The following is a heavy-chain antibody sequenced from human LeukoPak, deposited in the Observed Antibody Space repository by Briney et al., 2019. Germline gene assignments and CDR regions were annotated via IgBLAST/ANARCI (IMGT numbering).Heavy chain of an antibody. V-gene: IGHV4-59*08. D-gene: IGHD6-19*01. CDR1: GGSISSYY. CDR2: IYYSGST. J-gene: IGHJ4*02. Sequence: SETLSLTCSVSGGSISSYYWSWIRQPPGKGLEWIGYIYYSGSTNYNPSLKSRVTISVDTSKNQFSLKLSSVTAADTAVYYCARHPESGIAVARHDYRGQGTLVTVSS. CDR3: ARHPESGIAVARHDY.